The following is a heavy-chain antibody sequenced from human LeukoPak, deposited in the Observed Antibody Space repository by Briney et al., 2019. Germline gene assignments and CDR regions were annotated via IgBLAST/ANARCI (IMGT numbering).Heavy chain of an antibody. CDR3: AKGSGYYDSSGSTLYYFDY. D-gene: IGHD3-22*01. CDR2: ISGSGGST. V-gene: IGHV3-23*01. Sequence: GGSLRLSCAASGFTFSSYAMSWVRQAPGRGLEWVSAISGSGGSTYYADSVKGRFTISRDNSKNTLYLQMNSLRAEDTAVYYCAKGSGYYDSSGSTLYYFDYWGQGTLVTVSS. CDR1: GFTFSSYA. J-gene: IGHJ4*02.